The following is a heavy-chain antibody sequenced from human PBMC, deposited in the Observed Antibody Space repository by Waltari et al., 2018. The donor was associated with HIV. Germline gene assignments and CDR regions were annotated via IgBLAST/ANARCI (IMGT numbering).Heavy chain of an antibody. V-gene: IGHV4-31*03. J-gene: IGHJ4*02. Sequence: QVHLQESGPGLVKPLQTLSLTCIVAGGSVSSGDYYWSWIRQHPEKGLEGIWYIYYTGSTSYNPSLKSRVTSSLDTSKNQFSLKLRSVTAADTAVYYCARDGDFWGLAPFYWGQGILVTVSS. CDR1: GGSVSSGDYY. CDR2: IYYTGST. CDR3: ARDGDFWGLAPFY. D-gene: IGHD7-27*01.